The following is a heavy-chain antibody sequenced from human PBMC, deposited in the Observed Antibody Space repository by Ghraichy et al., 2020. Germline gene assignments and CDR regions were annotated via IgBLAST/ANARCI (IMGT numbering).Heavy chain of an antibody. V-gene: IGHV7-4-1*02. CDR3: ARETLGRWLQLHPEVDWYFDL. D-gene: IGHD5-24*01. CDR1: GYTFTSYA. J-gene: IGHJ2*01. Sequence: ASVKVSCKASGYTFTSYAMNWVRQAPGQGLEWKGWINTNTGNPTYAQGFTGRFVFSLDTSVSTAYLQISSLKAEDTAVYYCARETLGRWLQLHPEVDWYFDLWGRGTLVTVSS. CDR2: INTNTGNP.